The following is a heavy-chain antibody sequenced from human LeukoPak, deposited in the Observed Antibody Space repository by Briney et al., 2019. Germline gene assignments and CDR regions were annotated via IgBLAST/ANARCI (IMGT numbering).Heavy chain of an antibody. D-gene: IGHD5-24*01. CDR3: ARGRMGWLQPYYYYYYMDV. J-gene: IGHJ6*03. V-gene: IGHV4-61*02. Sequence: SQTLSLTCTVSGGSISSGSYYWSWIRQPAGKGLEWIGRIYTSGSTNYNPSLKSRVTISVDTSKNQFSLKLSSVTAADTAVYYCARGRMGWLQPYYYYYYMDVWGKGTTVTVSS. CDR2: IYTSGST. CDR1: GGSISSGSYY.